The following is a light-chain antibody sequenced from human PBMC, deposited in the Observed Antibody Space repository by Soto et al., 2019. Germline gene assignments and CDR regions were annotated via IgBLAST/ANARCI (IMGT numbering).Light chain of an antibody. Sequence: QSVLTQAPSASGAPGQRVAISCSGSSSNIGNNFVYWYQQLPGTAPKLLIYRSNQRRSGVPDRFSGSKSGNTASLTVSGLQADDEADYYCSSYAGRNNFCVFGTGTKVTV. V-gene: IGLV1-47*01. J-gene: IGLJ1*01. CDR3: SSYAGRNNFCV. CDR1: SSNIGNNF. CDR2: RSN.